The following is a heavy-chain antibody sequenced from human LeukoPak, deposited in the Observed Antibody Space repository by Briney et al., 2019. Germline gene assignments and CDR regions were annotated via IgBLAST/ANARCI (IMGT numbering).Heavy chain of an antibody. CDR2: INHSGST. J-gene: IGHJ6*02. CDR1: GGSFSGYC. D-gene: IGHD3-22*01. Sequence: SETLSLTCAVYGGSFSGYCWSWIRQPPGKGLEWIGEINHSGSTNYNPSLKSRVTISVDTSKNQFSLKLSSVTAADTAVYYCARSMIVVVIHYYYYNGMDVWGQGTTVTVSS. V-gene: IGHV4-34*01. CDR3: ARSMIVVVIHYYYYNGMDV.